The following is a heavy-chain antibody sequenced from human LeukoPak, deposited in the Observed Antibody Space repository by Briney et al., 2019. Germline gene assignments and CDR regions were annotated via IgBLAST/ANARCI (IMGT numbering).Heavy chain of an antibody. CDR1: GGSISYYY. CDR2: VYGSGGT. J-gene: IGHJ2*01. Sequence: PSETLSLTCSVSGGSISYYYWTWIRQPAGRGLEWIGRVYGSGGTNYTPSLRSRVSMSVDTSKNEIFLNLSSVTAADTAVYYCARGRRELEGIVPLYYVDLLGPSTLVTVSS. D-gene: IGHD1-7*01. CDR3: ARGRRELEGIVPLYYVDL. V-gene: IGHV4-4*07.